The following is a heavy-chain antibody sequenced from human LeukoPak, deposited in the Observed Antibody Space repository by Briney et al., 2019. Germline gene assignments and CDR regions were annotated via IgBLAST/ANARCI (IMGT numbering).Heavy chain of an antibody. V-gene: IGHV1-2*02. D-gene: IGHD3-22*01. CDR1: GYTFTGYY. J-gene: IGHJ3*02. Sequence: GASVKVSCKASGYTFTGYYMHWVRQAPGQGLEWMGWINPNSGGTNYAQKFQGRVTMTEDTSTDTAYMGLSSLRSEDTAVYYCATHYYDSSGYYYGSYAFDIWGQGTMVTVSS. CDR2: INPNSGGT. CDR3: ATHYYDSSGYYYGSYAFDI.